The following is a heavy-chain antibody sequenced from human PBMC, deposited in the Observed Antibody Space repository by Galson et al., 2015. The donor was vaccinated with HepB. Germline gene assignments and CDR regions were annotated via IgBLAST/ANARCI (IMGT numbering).Heavy chain of an antibody. V-gene: IGHV5-10-1*01. CDR3: ARGGGYCSSTSCLDPPYFDY. CDR2: IGPSDSYT. Sequence: SGAEVKQPGESLRISCKGSGYSFTSYWISWVRQMPGKGLEWMGRIGPSDSYTNYSPSFQGHVTISADKSISTAYLQWSSPKASDTAMYYCARGGGYCSSTSCLDPPYFDYWGQGTLVTVSS. CDR1: GYSFTSYW. D-gene: IGHD2-2*01. J-gene: IGHJ4*02.